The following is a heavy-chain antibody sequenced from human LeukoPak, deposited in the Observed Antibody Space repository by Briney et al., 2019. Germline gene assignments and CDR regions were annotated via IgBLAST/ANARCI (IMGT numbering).Heavy chain of an antibody. Sequence: GGSLRLSCAASGFTFSSYAMHWVRQAPGKGLEWVAVISYDGSNKYYADSVKGRFTISRDNSKNTLYLQMNSLRAEDTAVYYCARAKRALYGSGSLDYWGQGTLVTVSS. J-gene: IGHJ4*02. CDR3: ARAKRALYGSGSLDY. V-gene: IGHV3-30*14. CDR1: GFTFSSYA. D-gene: IGHD3-10*01. CDR2: ISYDGSNK.